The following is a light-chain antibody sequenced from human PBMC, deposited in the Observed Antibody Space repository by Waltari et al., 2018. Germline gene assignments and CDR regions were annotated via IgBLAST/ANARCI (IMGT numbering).Light chain of an antibody. Sequence: QSALTQPASVSGSPGQSITISCTGTSSDVGGYNYVSWYQQHPGKAPKLMIYEVSNRPPGVSNRFSGSKSGNTASLTISGLQAEDEADYYCSSYTCSSTLGVFGGGTKLTVL. CDR2: EVS. CDR1: SSDVGGYNY. J-gene: IGLJ3*02. V-gene: IGLV2-14*01. CDR3: SSYTCSSTLGV.